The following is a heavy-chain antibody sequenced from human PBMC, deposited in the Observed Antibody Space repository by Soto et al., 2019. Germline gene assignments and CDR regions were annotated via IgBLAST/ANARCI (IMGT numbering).Heavy chain of an antibody. V-gene: IGHV3-23*01. CDR1: GLTFSSYA. J-gene: IGHJ3*02. CDR2: ISGRGGTT. CDR3: AKVDNAGAFDI. D-gene: IGHD1-20*01. Sequence: EVQLLESGEGLVQPGGSLRLSCAVSGLTFSSYAMSWVRQAPGKGLEWVSAISGRGGTTYYAVSVKGRFTISRDNFKNTLYLQMNSLRAEDTAVYYCAKVDNAGAFDIWGQGTVVTVSS.